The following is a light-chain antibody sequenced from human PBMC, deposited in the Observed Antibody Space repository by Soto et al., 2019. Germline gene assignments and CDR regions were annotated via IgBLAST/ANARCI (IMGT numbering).Light chain of an antibody. CDR1: QSISSY. CDR3: QQYGDLPWT. CDR2: EAS. J-gene: IGKJ1*01. V-gene: IGKV3-11*01. Sequence: EIVLTQSPATLSLSPGERATLSCRASQSISSYLAWYQQKPGQAPRLLIYEASNRATGIPARFSGSGSGTDFTLTISSLEPEDFAVYFCQQYGDLPWTFGQGTKVDNK.